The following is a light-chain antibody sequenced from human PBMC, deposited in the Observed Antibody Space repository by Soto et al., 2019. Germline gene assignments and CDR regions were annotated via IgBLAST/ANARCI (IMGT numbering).Light chain of an antibody. Sequence: QSVLTQPPSVSGAPGQRVTISCTGSSSNIGAGYDVHWYQQLPGTAPKLLIYGNNNRPSGVPDRFSGSKSGISASLAITGLQAEDEADYYCQSYDSSLSGPSFGGGTKLTVL. CDR2: GNN. CDR3: QSYDSSLSGPS. V-gene: IGLV1-40*01. J-gene: IGLJ2*01. CDR1: SSNIGAGYD.